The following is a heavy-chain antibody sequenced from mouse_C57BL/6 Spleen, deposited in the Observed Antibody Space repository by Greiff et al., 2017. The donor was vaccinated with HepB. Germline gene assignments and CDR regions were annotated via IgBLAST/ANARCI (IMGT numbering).Heavy chain of an antibody. V-gene: IGHV1-55*01. Sequence: QVQLQQSGAELVKPGASVTMSCKASGYTFTSYWITWVKPRPGQGLEWIGDIYPGSGSTNYNEKFKSKATLTVDTSSSTAYMQLSSLASEDSAVYYCARDYYGSSYPSFAYWGQGTLVTVSA. CDR2: IYPGSGST. J-gene: IGHJ3*01. D-gene: IGHD1-1*01. CDR3: ARDYYGSSYPSFAY. CDR1: GYTFTSYW.